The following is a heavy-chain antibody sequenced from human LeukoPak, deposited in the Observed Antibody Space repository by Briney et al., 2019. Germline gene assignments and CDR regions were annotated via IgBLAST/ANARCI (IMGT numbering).Heavy chain of an antibody. D-gene: IGHD2-2*02. Sequence: GASVKVSCKASGYTFTSYGISWVRQAPGQGLEWMGWISAYNGNTNYAQKLQGRVTMTTDTSTSTAYMELRSLRSDDTAVYYCVRDDIVVVPAAIRWDYYYYMDVWGKGTTVTVSS. V-gene: IGHV1-18*01. CDR1: GYTFTSYG. CDR2: ISAYNGNT. J-gene: IGHJ6*03. CDR3: VRDDIVVVPAAIRWDYYYYMDV.